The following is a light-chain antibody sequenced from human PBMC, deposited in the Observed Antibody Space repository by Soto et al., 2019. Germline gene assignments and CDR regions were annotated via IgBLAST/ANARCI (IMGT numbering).Light chain of an antibody. V-gene: IGKV3-11*01. CDR1: QSVGKY. J-gene: IGKJ2*01. Sequence: EIVMTQSPATLSLSPGERATLSCRASQSVGKYLVWYQQKPGQAPRLLIYDASNRATGIPARFSGSGSGTDFTLTISSLEPEDFAVYYCQQYNNWPPAYTFGQGTKVDNK. CDR3: QQYNNWPPAYT. CDR2: DAS.